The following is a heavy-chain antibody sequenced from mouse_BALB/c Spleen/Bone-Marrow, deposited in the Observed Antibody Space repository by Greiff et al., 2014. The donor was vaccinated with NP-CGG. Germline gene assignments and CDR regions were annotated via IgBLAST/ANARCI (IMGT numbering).Heavy chain of an antibody. CDR3: ARRYYAMDY. CDR1: GYSITSDYA. V-gene: IGHV3-2*02. CDR2: ISYSGIT. Sequence: EVQRVESGPGLVKPSQSLSLTCTVTGYSITSDYAWNWIRQFPGNKLEWMGYISYSGITSYNPSLKSRISITRDTSKNQFFLQLNSVTTEDTATYYCARRYYAMDYWGQGPSVTVSS. J-gene: IGHJ4*01.